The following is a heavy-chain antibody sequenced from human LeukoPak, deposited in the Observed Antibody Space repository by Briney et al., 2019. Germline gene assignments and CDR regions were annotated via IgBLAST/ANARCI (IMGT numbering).Heavy chain of an antibody. CDR2: LHSSGST. J-gene: IGHJ5*02. V-gene: IGHV4-39*01. D-gene: IGHD4-17*01. Sequence: SETLSLTCTVSGASLSFTSHSWGWVRQSPGKGLEWMATLHSSGSTFYNPSLQSRVTISADTSKSQFSLNLSSMTAADTAAYYCARLPTGFPNWFDTWGQGTLVTVSS. CDR1: GASLSFTSHS. CDR3: ARLPTGFPNWFDT.